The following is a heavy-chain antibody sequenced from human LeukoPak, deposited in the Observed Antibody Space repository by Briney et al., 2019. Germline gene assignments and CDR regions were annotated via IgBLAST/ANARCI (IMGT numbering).Heavy chain of an antibody. CDR2: ISSGSRTI. CDR1: GFSFSGYS. J-gene: IGHJ4*02. CDR3: ARESITGDRDFDY. D-gene: IGHD7-27*01. Sequence: PGGSLRLSCAASGFSFSGYSMNWVRQAPGRGLEWSSYISSGSRTIFYADSVKGRFTISRDNAKNSLYLLMNSLRADDTAVYYCARESITGDRDFDYWGQGTLITVSS. V-gene: IGHV3-48*01.